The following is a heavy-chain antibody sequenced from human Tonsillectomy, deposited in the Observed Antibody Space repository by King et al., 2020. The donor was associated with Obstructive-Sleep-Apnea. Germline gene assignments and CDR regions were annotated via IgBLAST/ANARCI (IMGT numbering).Heavy chain of an antibody. Sequence: VQLVESGGCLVQPGGSLRLSFAASLFTFSNYAISCGRQAPGKGLEWGSAIICLVRTFYAAFVEGRFTISRDNSKYTVDLQVNSLRAEDTAVYYCAKEGGGSGVYWVDSWGQGTLVTVSS. CDR1: LFTFSNYA. D-gene: IGHD3-10*01. CDR3: AKEGGGSGVYWVDS. V-gene: IGHV3-23*04. J-gene: IGHJ4*02. CDR2: IICLVRT.